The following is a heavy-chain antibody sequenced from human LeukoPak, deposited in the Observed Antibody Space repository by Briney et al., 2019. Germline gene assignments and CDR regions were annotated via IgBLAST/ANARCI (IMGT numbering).Heavy chain of an antibody. CDR3: ARDEKKYCSGGSCPAYFDY. CDR2: ISGGYNGDS. J-gene: IGHJ4*02. CDR1: GYNFRHYG. V-gene: IGHV1-18*01. Sequence: ASVKVSCXTSGYNFRHYGISWVRQAPRQGLEWMAWISGGYNGDSNYALKLRGRLTMTTDTSTSTAYMELRSLRSDDTAVYYCARDEKKYCSGGSCPAYFDYWGQGTLVTVSS. D-gene: IGHD2-15*01.